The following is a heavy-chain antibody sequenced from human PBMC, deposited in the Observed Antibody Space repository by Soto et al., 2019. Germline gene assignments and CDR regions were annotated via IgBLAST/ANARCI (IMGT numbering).Heavy chain of an antibody. CDR1: GGSISSSSYY. CDR3: ARHSASGWSWFDP. V-gene: IGHV4-39*01. CDR2: IYYSGST. J-gene: IGHJ5*02. Sequence: QLQLQESGPGLVKPSETLSLTCTVSGGSISSSSYYWGWIRQPPGKGLEWIGSIYYSGSTYYNPSLKSRVTISVDTSKNQFSLKLSSVTAADTAVYYCARHSASGWSWFDPWGQGTLVTVSS. D-gene: IGHD6-19*01.